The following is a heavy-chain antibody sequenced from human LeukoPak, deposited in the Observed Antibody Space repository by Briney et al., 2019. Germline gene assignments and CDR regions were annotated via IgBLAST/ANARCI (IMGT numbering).Heavy chain of an antibody. J-gene: IGHJ4*02. CDR2: ITHSGST. Sequence: PSETLSLTCGVYGGSFSGYYWTWIRQPPGKGLEWIGEITHSGSTEYSTSLKSRVTISLDTSKNQFSLRLGSVTAADTAVYYCARGYPAILGGVDYFDYWGQGTLATVSS. CDR1: GGSFSGYY. V-gene: IGHV4-34*01. D-gene: IGHD2-8*02. CDR3: ARGYPAILGGVDYFDY.